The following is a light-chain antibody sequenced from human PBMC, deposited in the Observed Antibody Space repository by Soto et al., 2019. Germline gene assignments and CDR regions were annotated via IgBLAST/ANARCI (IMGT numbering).Light chain of an antibody. V-gene: IGKV1-9*01. J-gene: IGKJ1*01. CDR2: ASS. Sequence: QLTQSPSSLSASVGDRVTVTCRASQGIGTYLVWYQQKSGKAPTVLIYASSTLQTGVPSRFSGSGSGTDFSLTISSLHPEDVATYYCQQVDSYPRTFGQGTKVDIK. CDR3: QQVDSYPRT. CDR1: QGIGTY.